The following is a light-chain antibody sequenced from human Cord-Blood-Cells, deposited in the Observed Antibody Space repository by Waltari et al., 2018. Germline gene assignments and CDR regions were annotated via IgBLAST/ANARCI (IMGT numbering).Light chain of an antibody. CDR3: SSYTSRSTWV. Sequence: QSALTQPSSVSGSPGRSITISCTGTSSDVGGYNYVSWYQQHPGKAPKLMIYEVSNRPSGVSKRFSGSTSGNTGSLTISGLQAEAEADYYCSSYTSRSTWVSGGGTKLTVL. V-gene: IGLV2-14*01. J-gene: IGLJ3*02. CDR2: EVS. CDR1: SSDVGGYNY.